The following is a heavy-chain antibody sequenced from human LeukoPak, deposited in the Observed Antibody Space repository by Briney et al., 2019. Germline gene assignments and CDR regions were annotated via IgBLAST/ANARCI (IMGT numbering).Heavy chain of an antibody. V-gene: IGHV3-30*02. CDR1: GFNFNFYG. CDR3: AKVAKEVVY. J-gene: IGHJ4*02. CDR2: IRYDGSST. Sequence: PGGSLRLSCAASGFNFNFYGMHWVRQAPGKGLEWVAFIRYDGSSTFYADSVKGRFTISRDNSKNTLYLQMNSLRAEDTAVYYCAKVAKEVVYWGQGTLVTVSS.